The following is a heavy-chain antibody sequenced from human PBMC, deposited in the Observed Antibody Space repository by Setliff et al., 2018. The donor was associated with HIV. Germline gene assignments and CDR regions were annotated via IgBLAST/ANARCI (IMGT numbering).Heavy chain of an antibody. CDR3: ARQLSNSLES. Sequence: GASVKVSCKASGYPFTGYFIHWMRQAPGQGLEWIGRIDPNSGGTNSALKFEGRVAVSRDTSISTAYMELSKLRSDDTAIYFCARQLSNSLESWGQGTLVTAPQ. J-gene: IGHJ4*02. CDR2: IDPNSGGT. V-gene: IGHV1-2*06. CDR1: GYPFTGYF. D-gene: IGHD7-27*01.